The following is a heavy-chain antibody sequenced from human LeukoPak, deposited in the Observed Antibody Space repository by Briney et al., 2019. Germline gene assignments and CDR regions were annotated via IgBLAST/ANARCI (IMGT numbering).Heavy chain of an antibody. CDR1: GGSISSGSYY. CDR3: ARVLGFFRSGSYYPNWFDP. CDR2: IYTSRST. J-gene: IGHJ5*02. Sequence: SQTLSLTCTVSGGSISSGSYYWSWIRQPAGKGLEWIGHIYTSRSTNYNPSLKSRVTISVDTSKNQFSLKLNSVTAADTAVYYCARVLGFFRSGSYYPNWFDPWGQGTLVTVSS. D-gene: IGHD3-10*01. V-gene: IGHV4-61*09.